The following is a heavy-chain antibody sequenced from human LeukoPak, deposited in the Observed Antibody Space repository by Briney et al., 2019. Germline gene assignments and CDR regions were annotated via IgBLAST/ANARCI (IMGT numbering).Heavy chain of an antibody. CDR1: GYSFTTHW. D-gene: IGHD1-26*01. CDR3: ARSPIVGDPYNWFDP. J-gene: IGHJ5*02. Sequence: GESLKISCKDFGYSFTTHWIGWVRQMPGKGLEWMGSIYPGDSDTRYSPSFQGQVTISADMSITTAYLQWSSLKASDTAMYYCARSPIVGDPYNWFDPWGQGTLVTVSS. V-gene: IGHV5-51*01. CDR2: IYPGDSDT.